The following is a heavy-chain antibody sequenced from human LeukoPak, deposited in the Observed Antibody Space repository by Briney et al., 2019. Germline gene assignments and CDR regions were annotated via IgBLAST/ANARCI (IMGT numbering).Heavy chain of an antibody. V-gene: IGHV3-9*01. CDR2: ISWNSGSI. D-gene: IGHD2-8*01. CDR1: GFTFDDYA. J-gene: IGHJ6*02. Sequence: PSGVSLRLSCAASGFTFDDYAMHWVRQAPGKGLEWVSGISWNSGSIGYADSVKGRFTISRDNAKNSLYLQMNSLRAEDTALYYCAKDLGYCTNGVCYGSYYYYGMDVWGQGTTVTVSS. CDR3: AKDLGYCTNGVCYGSYYYYGMDV.